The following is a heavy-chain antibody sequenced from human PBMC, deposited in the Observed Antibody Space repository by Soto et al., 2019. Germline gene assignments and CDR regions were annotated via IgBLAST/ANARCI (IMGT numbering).Heavy chain of an antibody. J-gene: IGHJ3*02. CDR2: IYYSGST. V-gene: IGHV4-59*08. CDR3: ARRYGGAFDI. D-gene: IGHD3-10*01. Sequence: SETLSLTCTVSGGSSSSYYWSWIRQPPGKGLEWIGYIYYSGSTNYNPSLKSRVTISVDTSKNQFSLKLSSVTAADTAVYYCARRYGGAFDIWGQGTMVTVSS. CDR1: GGSSSSYY.